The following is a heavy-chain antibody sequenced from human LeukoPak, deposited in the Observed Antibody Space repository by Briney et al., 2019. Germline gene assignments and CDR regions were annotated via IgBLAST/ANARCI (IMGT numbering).Heavy chain of an antibody. V-gene: IGHV4-4*07. Sequence: SKTLSLTCTVSGGSISSYYWSWIRQPAGKGLELIGRIYTSGSTNYNPSLKSRVTMSVDTSKNQFSLKLSSVTAADTAVYYCARDQRKDIVVVPAAIRYYYYMDVWGKGTTVTVSS. CDR2: IYTSGST. CDR3: ARDQRKDIVVVPAAIRYYYYMDV. CDR1: GGSISSYY. J-gene: IGHJ6*03. D-gene: IGHD2-2*02.